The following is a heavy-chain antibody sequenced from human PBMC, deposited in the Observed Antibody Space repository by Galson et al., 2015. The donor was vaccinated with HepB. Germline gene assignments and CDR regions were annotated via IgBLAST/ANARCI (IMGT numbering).Heavy chain of an antibody. J-gene: IGHJ6*02. D-gene: IGHD5-18*01. CDR2: ISAYNGNT. CDR1: GYTFTTYG. CDR3: ARAWTAMVTFVSMDV. V-gene: IGHV1-18*01. Sequence: QSGAEVKKPGASVKVSCKASGYTFTTYGISWVRQAPGQGLEWMGWISAYNGNTNYAQNLQGRVTMTTDTSTSTAYMELRSLRSDDTALYYCARAWTAMVTFVSMDVWGQGTTVTVSS.